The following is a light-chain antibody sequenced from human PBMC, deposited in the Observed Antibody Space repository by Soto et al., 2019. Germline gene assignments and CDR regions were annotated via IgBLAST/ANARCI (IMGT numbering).Light chain of an antibody. CDR1: NIGRKS. Sequence: SYELTQPPSVSVAPGQTARITCGGSNIGRKSVHWYQQKPGQAPVVVVYDDSDRPSGIPDRFSGSNSGDTATLTIRRVEAGDEADYYCHVWDSSSDHYVFGTGTKLTVL. V-gene: IGLV3-21*02. CDR3: HVWDSSSDHYV. J-gene: IGLJ1*01. CDR2: DDS.